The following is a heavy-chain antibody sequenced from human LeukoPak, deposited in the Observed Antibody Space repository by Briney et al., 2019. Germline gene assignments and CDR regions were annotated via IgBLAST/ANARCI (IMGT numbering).Heavy chain of an antibody. J-gene: IGHJ6*02. CDR3: ARERYYYGMDV. CDR1: GFTFSSYE. Sequence: PGGSPRLSCAASGFTFSSYEMNWVRQAPGKGLEWVSYISSSGSTIYYADSVKGRFTISRDNAKNSLYLQMNSLRAEDTAVYYCARERYYYGMDVWGQGTTVTVSS. CDR2: ISSSGSTI. V-gene: IGHV3-48*03.